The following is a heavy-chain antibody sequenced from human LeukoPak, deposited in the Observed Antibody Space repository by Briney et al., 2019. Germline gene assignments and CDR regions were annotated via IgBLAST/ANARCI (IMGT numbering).Heavy chain of an antibody. V-gene: IGHV3-21*06. CDR2: ISSDSSYI. D-gene: IGHD3-3*01. Sequence: GGSLRLSCVSGFTFSTYSMNWVRQAPGRGLEWVSSISSDSSYIYYSASVKGRLTISRDNAKNSLFLQMNSLRVEDTAVYYCAAFSIFGVINNPVGASNWFDPWGRGTLVTVSS. CDR3: AAFSIFGVINNPVGASNWFDP. CDR1: GFTFSTYS. J-gene: IGHJ5*02.